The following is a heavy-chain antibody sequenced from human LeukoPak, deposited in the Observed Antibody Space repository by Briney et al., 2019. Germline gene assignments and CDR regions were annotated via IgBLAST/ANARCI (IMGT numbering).Heavy chain of an antibody. CDR3: ARLGSRALDLDN. Sequence: PSETLSLTCAVSGYSISSGYYWGWIRQPRGKGLEWIGTIYHSGSTFYNPSLKSRVTISVDTSKNQFSLKLSSVTAADTAVYYCARLGSRALDLDNWGQGTMVTVSS. CDR2: IYHSGST. CDR1: GYSISSGYY. J-gene: IGHJ3*02. V-gene: IGHV4-38-2*01. D-gene: IGHD2-15*01.